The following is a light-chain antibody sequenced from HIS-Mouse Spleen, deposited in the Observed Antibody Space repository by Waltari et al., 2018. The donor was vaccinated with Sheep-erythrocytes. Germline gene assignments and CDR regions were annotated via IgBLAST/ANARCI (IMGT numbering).Light chain of an antibody. CDR1: SSNIGSNT. CDR2: SNN. CDR3: AAWDGSLNGVV. J-gene: IGLJ2*01. V-gene: IGLV1-44*01. Sequence: QSVLTQPPSASGTPGQRVTISCSGSSSNIGSNTVNWYQQLPGTAPKLPLYSNNQRPSGVPDRCSGSKSGTSASLAISGLQSEDEADYYCAAWDGSLNGVVFGGGTKLTVL.